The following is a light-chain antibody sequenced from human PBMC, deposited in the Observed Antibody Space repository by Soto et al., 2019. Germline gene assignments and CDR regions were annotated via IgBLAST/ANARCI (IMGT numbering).Light chain of an antibody. CDR3: QQSYSTPT. Sequence: SQSPPTPSGSLRDRGTITCRDRQSMSSWLAWYQKKPGKATKLLIYKASSLESGVPSRFSGSGSETEFSLTIRALQPEDFATYYCQQSYSTPTSGGRTKVDVK. J-gene: IGKJ4*01. V-gene: IGKV1-5*03. CDR1: QSMSSW. CDR2: KAS.